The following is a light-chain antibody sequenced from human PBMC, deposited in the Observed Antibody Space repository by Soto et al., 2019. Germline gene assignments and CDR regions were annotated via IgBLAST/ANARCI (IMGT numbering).Light chain of an antibody. CDR3: SAFTGTTYV. J-gene: IGLJ1*01. CDR1: SSDMWGNNY. V-gene: IGLV2-14*03. Sequence: QSALTQPASVSGSPGQSITISCTGASSDMWGNNYVSWYPHYPGKAPKLMICDVSNRPSGVSDRFSGSKSGNTASLTISGLQAEDEADYYCSAFTGTTYVFGTGTKVTVL. CDR2: DVS.